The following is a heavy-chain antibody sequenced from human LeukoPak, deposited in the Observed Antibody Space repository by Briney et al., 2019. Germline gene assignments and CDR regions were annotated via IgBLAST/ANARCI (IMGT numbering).Heavy chain of an antibody. V-gene: IGHV4-59*08. D-gene: IGHD4-23*01. Sequence: SETLSLTCTVSGGSISSYYWSWIRQPPGKGLEWIGYIYYSERTNYNPSLKSQVTISVDTSKNQFSLKLSSVTAADTAVYYCARWYGGNDPYFDDWGQGTLVTVSS. CDR2: IYYSERT. J-gene: IGHJ4*02. CDR3: ARWYGGNDPYFDD. CDR1: GGSISSYY.